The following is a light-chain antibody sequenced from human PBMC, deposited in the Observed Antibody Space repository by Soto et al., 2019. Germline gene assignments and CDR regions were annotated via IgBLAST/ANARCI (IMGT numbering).Light chain of an antibody. Sequence: EIVLTQSPATLSLSPGERATLSCRASQSVSSYLAWYQQKPGQAPRLLIYDASNRATGIPARFSGSGSGTDFTLTLSSLEPEDFAVYYYQQRSNWPTFGQGTRLEIK. CDR1: QSVSSY. J-gene: IGKJ5*01. CDR2: DAS. V-gene: IGKV3-11*01. CDR3: QQRSNWPT.